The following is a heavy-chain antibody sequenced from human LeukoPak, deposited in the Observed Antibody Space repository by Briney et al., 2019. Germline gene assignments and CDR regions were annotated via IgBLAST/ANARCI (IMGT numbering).Heavy chain of an antibody. CDR3: AKDPCSGGSRYSTYDY. V-gene: IGHV3-23*01. Sequence: GGSLRLSCAASGFTFSSYAMSWVRQAPGKGLEWVSAISGSGGSTYYADSVKGRFTISRDNSKNTLYLQMNSLRAEDTAVYYCAKDPCSGGSRYSTYDYWGQGTLVTVSS. CDR2: ISGSGGST. CDR1: GFTFSSYA. J-gene: IGHJ4*02. D-gene: IGHD2-15*01.